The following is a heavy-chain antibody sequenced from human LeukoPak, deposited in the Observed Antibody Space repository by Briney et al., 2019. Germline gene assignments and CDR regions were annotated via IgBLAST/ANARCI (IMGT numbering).Heavy chain of an antibody. CDR3: ARDGSSSWYYYYMDV. V-gene: IGHV3-33*01. Sequence: GGSLRLSCAASGFTISSYGMHWVRQAPGKGLEWVAVIWYDGSNKYYADSVKGRFTISRDNSKNTLYLQMNSLRAEDTAVYYCARDGSSSWYYYYMDVWGKGTTVTVSS. CDR1: GFTISSYG. CDR2: IWYDGSNK. J-gene: IGHJ6*03. D-gene: IGHD6-13*01.